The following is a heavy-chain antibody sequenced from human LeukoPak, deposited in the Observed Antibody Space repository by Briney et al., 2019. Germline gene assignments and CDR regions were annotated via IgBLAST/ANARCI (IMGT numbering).Heavy chain of an antibody. CDR1: GGSISSSSYY. D-gene: IGHD4-17*01. J-gene: IGHJ3*02. Sequence: SETLSLTCTVSGGSISSSSYYWGWIRQPPGKGLEWIGSIYYSGSTYYNPSLKSRVTISVDTSKNQFSLKLSSATAADTAVYYCARDYGDYVSAFDIWGQGTMVTVSS. CDR3: ARDYGDYVSAFDI. V-gene: IGHV4-39*07. CDR2: IYYSGST.